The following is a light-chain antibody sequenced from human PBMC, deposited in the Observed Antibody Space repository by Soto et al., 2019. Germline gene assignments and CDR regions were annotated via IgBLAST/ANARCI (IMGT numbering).Light chain of an antibody. CDR1: QGISSY. CDR2: AAS. CDR3: QQYYSYPPT. Sequence: AIRMTQSPSSFSASTGDRVTITCRASQGISSYLAWYQQKPGKAPKLLIYAASTLQSGVPSSFSGSGSGTDFTITISCLQSEDFATYYCQQYYSYPPTFGQGTKLEIK. V-gene: IGKV1-8*01. J-gene: IGKJ2*01.